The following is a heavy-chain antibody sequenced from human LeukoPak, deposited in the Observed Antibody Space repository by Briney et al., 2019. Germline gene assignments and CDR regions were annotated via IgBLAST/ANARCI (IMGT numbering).Heavy chain of an antibody. CDR1: GYTFTSYG. CDR3: AREVPPLTHYYDSSGFDP. Sequence: GASVKVSCTASGYTFTSYGISWVRQAPGQGLEWMGWISAYNGNTNYAQKLQGRVTMTTDTSTSTAYMELRSLRSDDTAVYYCAREVPPLTHYYDSSGFDPWGQGTLVTVSS. CDR2: ISAYNGNT. V-gene: IGHV1-18*01. J-gene: IGHJ5*02. D-gene: IGHD3-22*01.